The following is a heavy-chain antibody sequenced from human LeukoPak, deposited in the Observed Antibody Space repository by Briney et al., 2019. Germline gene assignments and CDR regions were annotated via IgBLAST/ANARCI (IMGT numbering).Heavy chain of an antibody. D-gene: IGHD6-13*01. Sequence: SETLSLTCTVSGSSISSYYWSWIRQPPGKGLEWIGRIYTSGSTNYNPSLKSRVTMSVDTSKNQFSLKLSSVTAAYTAVYYCGGLRFWGQLVPYDAFDIWGQGTMVTVSS. V-gene: IGHV4-4*07. CDR2: IYTSGST. J-gene: IGHJ3*02. CDR3: GGLRFWGQLVPYDAFDI. CDR1: GSSISSYY.